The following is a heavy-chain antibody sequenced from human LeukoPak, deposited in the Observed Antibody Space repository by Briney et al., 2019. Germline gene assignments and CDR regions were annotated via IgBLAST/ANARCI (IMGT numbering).Heavy chain of an antibody. CDR3: ARDPSGWFSRAFDY. D-gene: IGHD6-19*01. V-gene: IGHV3-23*01. J-gene: IGHJ4*02. Sequence: GGSLRLSCGASGFTFSSHAMGWVRQAPEKGLEWVSSISGSGGHTYYADSVKGRFALSRDNSKNTLYLQMNSLRAEDTAVYYCARDPSGWFSRAFDYWGQGTLVTVSS. CDR1: GFTFSSHA. CDR2: ISGSGGHT.